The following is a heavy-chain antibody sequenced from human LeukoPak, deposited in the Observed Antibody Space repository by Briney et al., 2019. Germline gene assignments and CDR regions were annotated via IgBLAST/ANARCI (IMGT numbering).Heavy chain of an antibody. CDR1: GFTVSNNY. J-gene: IGHJ3*02. Sequence: QPGGSLRLSCAASGFTVSNNYISWVRQAPEKGLEWVSVLFTGDSAYYADSVKGRFTISRDNSKSTLYLQMSSLRAEDTAVYYCARHFYDNTFDIWGQGTMVTVSS. CDR2: LFTGDSA. V-gene: IGHV3-53*01. CDR3: ARHFYDNTFDI. D-gene: IGHD3-22*01.